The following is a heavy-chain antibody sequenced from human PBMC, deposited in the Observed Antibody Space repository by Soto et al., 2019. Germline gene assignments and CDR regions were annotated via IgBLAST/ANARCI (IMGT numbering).Heavy chain of an antibody. D-gene: IGHD6-13*01. J-gene: IGHJ4*02. V-gene: IGHV4-30-4*01. Sequence: SETLSLTCTVSGGSISSGDYYWSWIRQPPGKGLEWIGYIYYSGSTYYNPSLKSRVTISVDTSKNQFSLKLSSVTAADTAVYYCARNLASGYSSSWYSDYWGQGTLVTVSS. CDR1: GGSISSGDYY. CDR3: ARNLASGYSSSWYSDY. CDR2: IYYSGST.